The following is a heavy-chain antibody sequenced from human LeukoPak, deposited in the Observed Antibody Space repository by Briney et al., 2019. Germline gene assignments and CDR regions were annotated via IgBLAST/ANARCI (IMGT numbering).Heavy chain of an antibody. CDR1: GGSFSGYY. CDR3: ARAFGDYAAYFQH. J-gene: IGHJ1*01. CDR2: INHSGST. V-gene: IGHV4-34*01. D-gene: IGHD4-17*01. Sequence: SETLSLTCAVYGGSFSGYYWSWIRQPPGKGLEWIGEINHSGSTNYNPSPKSRVTISVDTSKNQFSLKLSSVTAADTAVYYCARAFGDYAAYFQHWGQGTLVTVSS.